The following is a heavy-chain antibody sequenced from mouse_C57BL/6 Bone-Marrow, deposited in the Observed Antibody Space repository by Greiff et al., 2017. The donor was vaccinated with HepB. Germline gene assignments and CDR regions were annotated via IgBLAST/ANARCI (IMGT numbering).Heavy chain of an antibody. Sequence: EVKVVESGGGLVQPGGSLKLSCAASGFTFSDYGMAWVRQAPRKGPEWVAFISNLAYSIYYADTVTGRFTISRENAKNTLYLEMSSLRSEDTAMYYCARHVYYDYDGYAMDYWGQGTSVTVSS. D-gene: IGHD2-4*01. CDR2: ISNLAYSI. V-gene: IGHV5-15*01. CDR1: GFTFSDYG. J-gene: IGHJ4*01. CDR3: ARHVYYDYDGYAMDY.